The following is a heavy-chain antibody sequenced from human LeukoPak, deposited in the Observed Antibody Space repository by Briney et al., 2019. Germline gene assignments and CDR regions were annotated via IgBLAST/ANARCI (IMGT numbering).Heavy chain of an antibody. J-gene: IGHJ4*02. CDR3: ATGGVVVSY. Sequence: GGSLRLSCAASGFTFSSYEMNWVRQAPGKGLEWVSYISSSGSTIYYADSVKGRFTISRDNAKNSLYLQMNSLRAEGTAVYYCATGGVVVSYWGQGTLVAVSS. D-gene: IGHD3-22*01. V-gene: IGHV3-48*03. CDR1: GFTFSSYE. CDR2: ISSSGSTI.